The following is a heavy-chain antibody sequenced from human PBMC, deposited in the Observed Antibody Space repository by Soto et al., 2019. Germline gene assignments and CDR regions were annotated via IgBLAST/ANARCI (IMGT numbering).Heavy chain of an antibody. Sequence: QVQLVQSGAEVKKPGASVKVSCKASGYTFTGYYMHWVRQAPGQGLEWMGWINPNSGGTYYAQKFQGRVTMTRDTSISTAYMELSRLRSDDTAVYYCARGGGYCSSTSCYGGWFDPWGQGTLVTVSS. CDR2: INPNSGGT. CDR1: GYTFTGYY. CDR3: ARGGGYCSSTSCYGGWFDP. J-gene: IGHJ5*02. D-gene: IGHD2-2*01. V-gene: IGHV1-2*02.